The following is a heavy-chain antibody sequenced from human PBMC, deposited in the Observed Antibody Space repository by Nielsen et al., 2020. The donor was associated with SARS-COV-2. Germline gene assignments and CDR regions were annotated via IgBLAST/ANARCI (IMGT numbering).Heavy chain of an antibody. CDR2: INPSGGST. J-gene: IGHJ4*02. D-gene: IGHD6-13*01. CDR1: GYTFTTYY. CDR3: ARALAAANSYYFDY. Sequence: ASVKVSCKPSGYTFTTYYMHWVRQAPGQGLEWMGIINPSGGSTSSAQKFQGRVTMTRDTSTSTLYMELSSLRSEDTAVYYCARALAAANSYYFDYWGQGTLVTVSS. V-gene: IGHV1-46*01.